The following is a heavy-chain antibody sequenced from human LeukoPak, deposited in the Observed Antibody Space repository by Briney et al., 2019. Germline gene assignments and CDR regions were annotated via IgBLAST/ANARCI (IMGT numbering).Heavy chain of an antibody. J-gene: IGHJ4*02. D-gene: IGHD3-22*01. Sequence: GGSLRLSCAPSGFTFTSYALHWVRQAPGKGLAWVAVISYDGSNYYYADSVKGRFTISRDNSKNTLYLQMNSLRAEDTAVYYCAKDSSYYDSRGMGRGYFDYWGQGTLVTVSS. CDR2: ISYDGSNY. V-gene: IGHV3-30*18. CDR3: AKDSSYYDSRGMGRGYFDY. CDR1: GFTFTSYA.